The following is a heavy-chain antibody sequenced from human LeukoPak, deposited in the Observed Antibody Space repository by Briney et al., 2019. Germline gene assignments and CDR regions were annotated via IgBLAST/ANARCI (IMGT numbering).Heavy chain of an antibody. Sequence: PSQTLSLTCAISGDSVSSNSVAWNWIRQSPSRGLEWLGRTYYRSKWYNDYAESVKSRKIIDPETSKNQFSLQLTSVIPEDTAVYYCARDGYNYFDYWGQGTLVTVSS. CDR2: TYYRSKWYN. J-gene: IGHJ4*02. D-gene: IGHD5-24*01. CDR3: ARDGYNYFDY. CDR1: GDSVSSNSVA. V-gene: IGHV6-1*01.